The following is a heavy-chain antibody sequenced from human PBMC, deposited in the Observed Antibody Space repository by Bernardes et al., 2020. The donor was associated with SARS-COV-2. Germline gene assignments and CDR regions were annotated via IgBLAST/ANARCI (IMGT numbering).Heavy chain of an antibody. V-gene: IGHV1-18*01. CDR2: ISAYNGNT. CDR3: ARAIVVVAATSYYYYYYGMDV. D-gene: IGHD2-15*01. J-gene: IGHJ6*02. CDR1: GYTFTSYG. Sequence: ASVKVSCKASGYTFTSYGISWVRQAPGQGLEWMGWISAYNGNTNYAQKLQGRVTMTTDTSTSTAYMELRSLRSDDTAVYYCARAIVVVAATSYYYYYYGMDVWGQGTTVTVSS.